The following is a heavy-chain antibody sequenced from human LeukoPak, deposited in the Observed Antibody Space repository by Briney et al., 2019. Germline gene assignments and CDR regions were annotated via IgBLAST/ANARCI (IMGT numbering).Heavy chain of an antibody. CDR3: AREGVYSDY. V-gene: IGHV4-59*01. D-gene: IGHD2-8*01. CDR2: IYYSGST. Sequence: SETLSLTCTVSGGSISSYYWSWIRQPPGKGLEWIGYIYYSGSTNYNPSLKSRVTISVDTSKNQFSLKLSSVTAADTAVYYCAREGVYSDYWGQGTLVTVSS. CDR1: GGSISSYY. J-gene: IGHJ4*02.